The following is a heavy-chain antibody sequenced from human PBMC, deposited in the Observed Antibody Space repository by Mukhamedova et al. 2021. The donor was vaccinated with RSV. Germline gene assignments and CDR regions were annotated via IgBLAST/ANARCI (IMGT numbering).Heavy chain of an antibody. J-gene: IGHJ4*02. CDR3: AKDYYESRVYPTGDLDH. Sequence: GKGLGWVATISGSSSSTFLADPVRGRFTISRDNSKNTVNQQMTSLRAEDTAVYYFAKDYYESRVYPTGDLDHWGQGTRVTVSS. D-gene: IGHD3-22*01. CDR2: ISGSSSST. V-gene: IGHV3-23*01.